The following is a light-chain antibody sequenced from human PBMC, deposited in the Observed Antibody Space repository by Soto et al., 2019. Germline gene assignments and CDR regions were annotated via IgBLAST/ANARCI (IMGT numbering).Light chain of an antibody. J-gene: IGLJ3*02. CDR3: AAWDDRLSGRL. Sequence: QSVLTQPPSASGTPGQRVTISCSGSTSNIGSNSVFWYQQLPGRAPKLLIYWSDHRPSGVPDRFSGSRSGTSGSLAISGLRSEDEGDYYCAAWDDRLSGRLFGGGPKLTVL. CDR1: TSNIGSNS. CDR2: WSD. V-gene: IGLV1-47*01.